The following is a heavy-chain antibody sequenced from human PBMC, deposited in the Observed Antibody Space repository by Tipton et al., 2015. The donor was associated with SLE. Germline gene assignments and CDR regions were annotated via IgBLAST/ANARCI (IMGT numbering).Heavy chain of an antibody. D-gene: IGHD3-3*01. CDR2: IIAIFGTA. CDR3: GRGPYYDFWRGLTNGRHAFDI. V-gene: IGHV1-69*05. CDR1: GGTFSSYA. J-gene: IGHJ3*02. Sequence: QLVQSGAEVKKPGSSVKVSCKASGGTFSSYAFSWVRQAPGQGLEWMGGIIAIFGTADYAQKFQGRVTITTDESTSTAYMELSSLGYEDTAVYYRGRGPYYDFWRGLTNGRHAFDIWGQGTMVTVSS.